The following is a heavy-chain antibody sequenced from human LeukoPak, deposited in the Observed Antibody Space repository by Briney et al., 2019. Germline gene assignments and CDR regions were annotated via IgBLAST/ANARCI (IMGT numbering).Heavy chain of an antibody. CDR1: GGSFSGYY. D-gene: IGHD6-19*01. CDR3: ARRSGQWLVRLGYFDY. CDR2: INHSGST. Sequence: PSETLSLTCAVYGGSFSGYYWSWIRQPPGKGLEWIGEINHSGSTNYNPSLKSRVTISVDTSKNQFSLKLSSVTAADTAVYYCARRSGQWLVRLGYFDYWGQGTLVTVSS. J-gene: IGHJ4*02. V-gene: IGHV4-34*01.